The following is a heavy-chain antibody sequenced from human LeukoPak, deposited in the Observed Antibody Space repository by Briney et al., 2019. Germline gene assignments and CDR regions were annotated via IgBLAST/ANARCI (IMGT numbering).Heavy chain of an antibody. V-gene: IGHV3-30-3*01. Sequence: GGSLRLSCAASGFTFSNFAMHWVRQAPGKGLEWVAVISYDGDNEYYADSVKGRFTISRDNSKNTLYLQMNSLRAEDTAVYYCAKEGFDSWGQGTPVTVSS. CDR1: GFTFSNFA. CDR3: AKEGFDS. J-gene: IGHJ4*02. CDR2: ISYDGDNE.